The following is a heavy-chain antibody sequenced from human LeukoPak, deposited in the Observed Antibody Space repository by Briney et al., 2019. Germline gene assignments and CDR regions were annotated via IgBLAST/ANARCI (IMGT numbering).Heavy chain of an antibody. Sequence: GGSLRLSCAASGFTFSSYSMNWVRQAPGKGLEWVSSISSSSSYIYYADSVKGRFTISRDNAKNSLYLQMNSLRAEDTAVYYCAGSDSGWYAFDIWGQGTMVTVSS. CDR1: GFTFSSYS. CDR3: AGSDSGWYAFDI. D-gene: IGHD6-19*01. CDR2: ISSSSSYI. J-gene: IGHJ3*02. V-gene: IGHV3-21*01.